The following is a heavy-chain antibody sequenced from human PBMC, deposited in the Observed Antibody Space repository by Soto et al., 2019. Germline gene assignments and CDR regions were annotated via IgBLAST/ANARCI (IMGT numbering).Heavy chain of an antibody. CDR3: ASVTGGDSYGFWPYYYYGMDV. D-gene: IGHD5-18*01. CDR1: GFTFSSYA. CDR2: ISGSGGST. Sequence: VGSLRLSCAASGFTFSSYAMSWVRQAPGKGLEWVSAISGSGGSTYYADSVKGRFTISRDNSKNTLYLQMNSLRAEDTAVYYCASVTGGDSYGFWPYYYYGMDVWGQGTTVTVSS. V-gene: IGHV3-23*01. J-gene: IGHJ6*02.